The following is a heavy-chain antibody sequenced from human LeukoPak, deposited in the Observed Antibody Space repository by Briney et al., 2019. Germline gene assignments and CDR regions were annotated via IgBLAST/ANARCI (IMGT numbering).Heavy chain of an antibody. CDR3: ARDPLGSPTYYFDY. J-gene: IGHJ4*02. V-gene: IGHV3-30*04. D-gene: IGHD7-27*01. CDR2: ISYDGSNK. Sequence: PGGSLRLSCAASGFTFSSYAMHWVRQAPGKGLEWVAVISYDGSNKYYADSVKGRFTISRDNSKNTLYPQMNSLRAEDTAVYYCARDPLGSPTYYFDYWGQGTLVTVSS. CDR1: GFTFSSYA.